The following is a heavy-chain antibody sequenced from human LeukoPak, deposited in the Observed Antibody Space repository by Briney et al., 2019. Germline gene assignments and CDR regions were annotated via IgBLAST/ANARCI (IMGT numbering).Heavy chain of an antibody. Sequence: ASVKVSCKASGYTLTGYYMHWVRQAPGQGLEWMGWINPNSGGTNYAQKFQGRVTMTRDTSISTAYMELSRLRSDDTAVYYCARRDDYCDSSGYVNWFDPWGQGTLVTVSS. CDR3: ARRDDYCDSSGYVNWFDP. V-gene: IGHV1-2*02. D-gene: IGHD3-22*01. J-gene: IGHJ5*02. CDR1: GYTLTGYY. CDR2: INPNSGGT.